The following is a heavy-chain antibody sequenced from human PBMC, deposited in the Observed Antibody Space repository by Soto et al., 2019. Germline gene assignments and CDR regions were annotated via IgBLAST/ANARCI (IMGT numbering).Heavy chain of an antibody. V-gene: IGHV4-34*01. D-gene: IGHD6-13*01. CDR2: INHSGST. Sequence: SPTLSLTCAVYGGSFSGYYWSWIRQPPGKGLEWIGEINHSGSTNYNPSLKSRVTISVDTSKNQFSLKLSSVTAADTAVYYCARGLIAAARRFDYWGQGTLVTVSS. CDR1: GGSFSGYY. CDR3: ARGLIAAARRFDY. J-gene: IGHJ4*02.